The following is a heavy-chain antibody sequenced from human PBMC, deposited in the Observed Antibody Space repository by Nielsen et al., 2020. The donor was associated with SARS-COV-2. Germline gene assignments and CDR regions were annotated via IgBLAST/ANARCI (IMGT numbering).Heavy chain of an antibody. CDR3: AKEGRAYYGSGSSFDY. V-gene: IGHV3-23*01. D-gene: IGHD3-10*01. CDR2: ISGGGGNT. CDR1: GFTFSTYA. J-gene: IGHJ4*02. Sequence: GGSLRLSCAASGFTFSTYAMSWVRQAPRKGLEWVSGISGGGGNTFYADSVKGRFTISRDNSKNTLYLQMNSLRAEDTAVYYCAKEGRAYYGSGSSFDYWGQGTLVTVSS.